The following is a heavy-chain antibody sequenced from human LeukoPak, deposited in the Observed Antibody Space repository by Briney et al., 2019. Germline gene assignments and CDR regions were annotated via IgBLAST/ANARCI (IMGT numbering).Heavy chain of an antibody. J-gene: IGHJ4*02. CDR3: ARAQKWGTIQLWLHQYYFDY. V-gene: IGHV1-2*04. CDR2: INPNSGGT. Sequence: ASVKVSCKASGYTFTGYYMHWVRQAPGQGLEWMGWINPNSGGTNYAQKFQGWVTMTRDTSISTAYMELSRLRSDDTAVYYCARAQKWGTIQLWLHQYYFDYWGQGTLVTLSS. CDR1: GYTFTGYY. D-gene: IGHD5-18*01.